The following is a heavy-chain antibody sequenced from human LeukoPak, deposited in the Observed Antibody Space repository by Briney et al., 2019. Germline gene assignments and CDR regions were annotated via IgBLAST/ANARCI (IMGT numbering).Heavy chain of an antibody. CDR3: ARDQPDSEYYYYGMDV. D-gene: IGHD1-14*01. CDR2: ISSSSSYI. Sequence: GGSLRLSCAASGFTFSSYGMHWVRQAPGKGLEWVSSISSSSSYIYYADSVKGRFTISRDNAKNSLYLQMNSLRAEDTAVYYCARDQPDSEYYYYGMDVWGQGTTVTVSS. CDR1: GFTFSSYG. V-gene: IGHV3-21*01. J-gene: IGHJ6*02.